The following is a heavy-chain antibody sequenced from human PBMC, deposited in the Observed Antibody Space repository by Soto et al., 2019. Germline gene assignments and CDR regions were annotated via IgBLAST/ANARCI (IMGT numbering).Heavy chain of an antibody. CDR1: GGSITSGNYY. V-gene: IGHV4-31*03. CDR2: MYYSGST. J-gene: IGHJ4*01. CDR3: ARGPYYYDNSAFFFDD. Sequence: SETLSLTCTVSGGSITSGNYYWSWIRQLPGKGLEWIGYMYYSGSTYYNPSLKSRVMILRDTSKNHFSLKLSSVTAADTALYYCARGPYYYDNSAFFFDDWGQGNLVTVSS. D-gene: IGHD3-22*01.